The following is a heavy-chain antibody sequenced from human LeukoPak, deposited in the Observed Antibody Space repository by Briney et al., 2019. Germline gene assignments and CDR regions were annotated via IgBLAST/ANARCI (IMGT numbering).Heavy chain of an antibody. Sequence: GGSLRLSCAASGFTFSAHNMNWVRQAPGEGLEWLSFIRGSGGTIYYAASVKGRFTISRDNAKNSLYLQMNSLRAEDTAVYYCVRDVTYYGGDWFDPWGQGTLVTVSS. CDR3: VRDVTYYGGDWFDP. CDR1: GFTFSAHN. J-gene: IGHJ5*02. CDR2: IRGSGGTI. V-gene: IGHV3-48*04. D-gene: IGHD4-23*01.